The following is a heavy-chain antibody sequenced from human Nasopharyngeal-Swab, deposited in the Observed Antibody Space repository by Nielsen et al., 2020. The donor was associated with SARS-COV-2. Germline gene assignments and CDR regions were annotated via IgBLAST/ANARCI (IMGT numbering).Heavy chain of an antibody. D-gene: IGHD2-21*02. CDR3: ARVPLWGVVVTADFPGYWYFDL. Sequence: PGKGLEWIGEINHSGSTNYNPSLKSRVTISVDTSKNQFSLKLSSVTAADTAVYYCARVPLWGVVVTADFPGYWYFDLWGRGTLVTVSS. CDR2: INHSGST. J-gene: IGHJ2*01. V-gene: IGHV4-34*01.